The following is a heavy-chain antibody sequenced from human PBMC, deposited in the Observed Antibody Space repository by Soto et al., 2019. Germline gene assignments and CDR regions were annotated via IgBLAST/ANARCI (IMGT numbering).Heavy chain of an antibody. V-gene: IGHV4-34*01. CDR1: GGSFSGYY. Sequence: TLSLTCAVYGGSFSGYYWSWIRQPPGKGLEWIGEINHSGSTNYNPSLKSRVTISVDTSKNQFSLKLSSVTAADTAVYYCATRRIAARRDWFDPWGQGTLVTVSS. CDR3: ATRRIAARRDWFDP. J-gene: IGHJ5*02. D-gene: IGHD6-6*01. CDR2: INHSGST.